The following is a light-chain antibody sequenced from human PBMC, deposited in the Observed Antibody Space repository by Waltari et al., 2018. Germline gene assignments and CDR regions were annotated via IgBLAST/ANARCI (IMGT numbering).Light chain of an antibody. CDR1: SSNIGSNT. Sequence: QSVLTQPPSASGTPGQRVTISCSGSSSNIGSNTVNWYQQLPGTAPKLLIHSNNQRPSGVPDRFSGSKSGPSASLAISGLQSEDEADYYCAAWDDSLNGPVFGTGTKVTVL. CDR2: SNN. J-gene: IGLJ1*01. CDR3: AAWDDSLNGPV. V-gene: IGLV1-44*01.